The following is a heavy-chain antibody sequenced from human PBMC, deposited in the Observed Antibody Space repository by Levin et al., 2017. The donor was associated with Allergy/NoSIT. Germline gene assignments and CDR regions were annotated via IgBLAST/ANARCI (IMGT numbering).Heavy chain of an antibody. Sequence: ASETLSLTCAVYGGSFSGYYWSWIRQPPGKGLEWIGEINHSGSTNYNPSLKSRVTISVDTSKNQFSLKLSSVTAADTAVYYCARGGYCSSTSCYVGGYNFDYWGQGTLVTVSS. CDR1: GGSFSGYY. D-gene: IGHD2-2*01. V-gene: IGHV4-34*01. CDR3: ARGGYCSSTSCYVGGYNFDY. J-gene: IGHJ4*02. CDR2: INHSGST.